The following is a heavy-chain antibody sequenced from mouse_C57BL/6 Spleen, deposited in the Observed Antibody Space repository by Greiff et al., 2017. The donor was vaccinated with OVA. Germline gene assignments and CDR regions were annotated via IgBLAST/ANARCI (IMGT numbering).Heavy chain of an antibody. CDR2: ISGGGGNT. J-gene: IGHJ2*01. D-gene: IGHD1-2*01. CDR1: GFTFSSYT. V-gene: IGHV5-9*01. CDR3: ARHVTTARNFDY. Sequence: EVQRVESGGGLVKPGGSLKLSCAASGFTFSSYTMSWVRQTPEKRLEWVATISGGGGNTYYPDSVKGRFTISRDNAKNTLYLQMSSLRSEDTALYYCARHVTTARNFDYWGQGTTLTVSS.